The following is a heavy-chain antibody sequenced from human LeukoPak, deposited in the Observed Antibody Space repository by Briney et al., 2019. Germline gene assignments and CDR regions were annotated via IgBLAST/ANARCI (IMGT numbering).Heavy chain of an antibody. CDR1: GYTFTTYW. CDR3: ARGHCSSTSCSGDAFDI. CDR2: IYPGDSDT. Sequence: GESLKISCKGSGYTFTTYWIAWVRQMPGNGLEWMGIIYPGDSDTRYSPSFQGQVTISADKSVSTAYLQWSRLKASDTAMYYCARGHCSSTSCSGDAFDIWGRGTMVTVSS. J-gene: IGHJ3*02. V-gene: IGHV5-51*01. D-gene: IGHD2-2*01.